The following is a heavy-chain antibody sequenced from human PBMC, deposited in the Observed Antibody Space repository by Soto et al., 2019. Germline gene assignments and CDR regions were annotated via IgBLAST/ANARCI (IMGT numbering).Heavy chain of an antibody. D-gene: IGHD2-2*03. CDR2: IIPILGIA. CDR3: AREAGYCSSTSCYPRYFQH. V-gene: IGHV1-69*04. Sequence: SVKVSCKASGGTFSSYTISWVRQAPGQGLEWMGRIIPILGIANYAQKFQGRVTITADKSTSTAYMELSSLRSEDTAVYYCAREAGYCSSTSCYPRYFQHWGQRTLVTVSS. J-gene: IGHJ1*01. CDR1: GGTFSSYT.